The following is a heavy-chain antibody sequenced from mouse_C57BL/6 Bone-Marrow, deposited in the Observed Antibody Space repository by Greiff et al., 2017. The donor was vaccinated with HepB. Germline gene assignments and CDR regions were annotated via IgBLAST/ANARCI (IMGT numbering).Heavy chain of an antibody. CDR3: TRRGIYDYALYY. Sequence: VQLQQPGAELVKPGASVKLSCKASGYTFTSYWMHWVKQRPGQGLEWIGMIHPNSGSTNYNEKFKSKATLTVDKSSSTAYMQLSSLTSEVSAVYYCTRRGIYDYALYYWGQGTTLTVSS. CDR2: IHPNSGST. V-gene: IGHV1-64*01. D-gene: IGHD2-4*01. CDR1: GYTFTSYW. J-gene: IGHJ2*01.